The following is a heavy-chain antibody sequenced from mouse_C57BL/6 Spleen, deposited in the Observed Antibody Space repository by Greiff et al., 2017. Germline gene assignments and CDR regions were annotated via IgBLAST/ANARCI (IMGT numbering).Heavy chain of an antibody. V-gene: IGHV1-22*01. D-gene: IGHD1-1*01. J-gene: IGHJ2*01. Sequence: VQLKQSGPELVKPGASVKMSCKASGYTFTDYNMHWVKQSHGKSLEWIGYINPNNGGTSYNQKFKGKATLTVNKSSSTAYMELRSLTSEDSAVYYCASTVVATGDYWGQGTTLTVSS. CDR1: GYTFTDYN. CDR3: ASTVVATGDY. CDR2: INPNNGGT.